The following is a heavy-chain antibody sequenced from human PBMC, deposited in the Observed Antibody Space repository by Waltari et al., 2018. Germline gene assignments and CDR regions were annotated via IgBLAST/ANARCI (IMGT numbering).Heavy chain of an antibody. D-gene: IGHD1-1*01. J-gene: IGHJ6*03. CDR1: GGSISSSSYY. CDR3: ASTTNYYYYYMDV. V-gene: IGHV4-39*01. CDR2: IYYSGST. Sequence: QVQLQQWGAGLVKPSETLSLTCTVSGGSISSSSYYWGWIRQPPGKGLEWIGSIYYSGSTYYNPSLKSRVTISVDTSKNQFSLKLSSVTAADTAVYYCASTTNYYYYYMDVWGKGTTVTVSS.